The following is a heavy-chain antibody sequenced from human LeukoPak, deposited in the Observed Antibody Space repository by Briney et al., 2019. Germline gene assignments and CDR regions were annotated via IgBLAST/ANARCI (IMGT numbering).Heavy chain of an antibody. V-gene: IGHV4-59*12. J-gene: IGHJ5*02. CDR3: ARDGGITIFGPFDP. CDR2: IYYSGST. Sequence: SETLSLTCTVSGGSISSYYWSWIRQPPGKGLEWIGYIYYSGSTNQNPSLKSRVTISVDTSKNQFSLKLSSVTAADTAVYYCARDGGITIFGPFDPWGQGTLVTVSS. CDR1: GGSISSYY. D-gene: IGHD3-3*01.